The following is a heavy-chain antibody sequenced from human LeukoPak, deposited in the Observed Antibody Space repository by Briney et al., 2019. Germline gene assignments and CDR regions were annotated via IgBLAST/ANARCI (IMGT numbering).Heavy chain of an antibody. CDR2: IDPEDGET. V-gene: IGHV1-24*01. CDR1: GHTLTDLS. D-gene: IGHD1-26*01. J-gene: IGHJ4*02. CDR3: ATGGIYSLLDY. Sequence: ASVKVSCKVSGHTLTDLSTHWVGQAPGRGREGMGGIDPEDGETIYAQKFQGRVTMTEDTSTDTAYMELSSLRSEDTAVYYCATGGIYSLLDYWGQGTLVTVSS.